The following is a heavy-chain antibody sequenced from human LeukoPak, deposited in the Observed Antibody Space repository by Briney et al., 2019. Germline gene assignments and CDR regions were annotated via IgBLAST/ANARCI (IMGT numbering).Heavy chain of an antibody. J-gene: IGHJ4*02. Sequence: PGGSLRLSCAASGCTFDDYGMSWVRQAPGKGLEWVSGISGSGGSTDYADSVRGGFTISRDNSTNKLYLKMNRIRDEDTAVYNCAQEDIAYWAGDCYPVGFDSWGTGTLVT. D-gene: IGHD2-21*01. V-gene: IGHV3-23*01. CDR3: AQEDIAYWAGDCYPVGFDS. CDR2: ISGSGGST. CDR1: GCTFDDYG.